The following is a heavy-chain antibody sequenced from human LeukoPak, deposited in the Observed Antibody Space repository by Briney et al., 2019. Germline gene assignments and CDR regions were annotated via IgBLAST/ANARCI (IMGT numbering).Heavy chain of an antibody. J-gene: IGHJ6*03. CDR2: INSDGSST. V-gene: IGHV3-74*01. D-gene: IGHD6-13*01. CDR3: ARDREEYSSSWSVYYYYYYMDV. Sequence: GGSLGLSCAASGFTFSSYWMHWDRQAPGKGLVWVSRINSDGSSTSYADSVKGRFTISRDNAKNTLYLQMNSLRAEDTAVYYCARDREEYSSSWSVYYYYYYMDVWGKGTTVTVSS. CDR1: GFTFSSYW.